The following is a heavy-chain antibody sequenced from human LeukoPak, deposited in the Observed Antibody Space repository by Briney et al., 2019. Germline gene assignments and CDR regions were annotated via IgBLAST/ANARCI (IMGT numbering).Heavy chain of an antibody. CDR3: ARDYGSTEAAYYYYYYGMDV. CDR2: INPNSGDT. Sequence: ASVKVSCKASGYTFTGYYIHWVRQAPGQGLEWKGRINPNSGDTNYAQKFQGRVTMTRDTSISTVYMELSRLTSDDTAVYYCARDYGSTEAAYYYYYYGMDVWGQGTTVTVSS. D-gene: IGHD3-10*01. CDR1: GYTFTGYY. V-gene: IGHV1-2*06. J-gene: IGHJ6*02.